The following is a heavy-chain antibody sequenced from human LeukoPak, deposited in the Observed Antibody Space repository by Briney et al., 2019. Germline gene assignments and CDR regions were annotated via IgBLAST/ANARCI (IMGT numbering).Heavy chain of an antibody. CDR2: MNPNSGNT. V-gene: IGHV1-8*01. CDR1: GYTSTSYD. CDR3: ARRIRRGSWTRGFDY. D-gene: IGHD6-13*01. J-gene: IGHJ4*02. Sequence: ASVKVSCKASGYTSTSYDINWVRQATGQGLEWMGWMNPNSGNTGYAQKFQGRVTITRNTSISTAYMELSSLRSEDTAVYYRARRIRRGSWTRGFDYWGQGTLVTVSS.